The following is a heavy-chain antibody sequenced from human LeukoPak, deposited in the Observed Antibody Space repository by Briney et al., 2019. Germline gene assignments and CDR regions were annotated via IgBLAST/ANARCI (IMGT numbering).Heavy chain of an antibody. V-gene: IGHV4-38-2*01. Sequence: PSETLSLTCAVSGYSINSDYYWGWIRQPPGKGLEWIGTIYHRGNTYYNPSLNSRVSISVDTSKNQFSLRLSSVTAADTAMYYCARVRFVAFDIWGQGTMVTVSS. CDR1: GYSINSDYY. J-gene: IGHJ3*02. CDR3: ARVRFVAFDI. CDR2: IYHRGNT. D-gene: IGHD3-10*01.